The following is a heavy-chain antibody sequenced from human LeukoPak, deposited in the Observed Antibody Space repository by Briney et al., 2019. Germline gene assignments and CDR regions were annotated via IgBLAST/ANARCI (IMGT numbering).Heavy chain of an antibody. Sequence: KPSQTLSLTCTVSGGTISSGSYYWSWIRQPAGKGLEWIGRIYTSGNTNYNPSLKSRVTISVDTSKNQFSLRLISVTAADTAVYYCAREFHYWGQGTLVTVSS. CDR2: IYTSGNT. CDR1: GGTISSGSYY. J-gene: IGHJ4*02. V-gene: IGHV4-61*02. CDR3: AREFHY.